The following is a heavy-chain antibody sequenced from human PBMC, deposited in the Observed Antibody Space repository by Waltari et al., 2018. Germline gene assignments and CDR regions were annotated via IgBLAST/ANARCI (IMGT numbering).Heavy chain of an antibody. Sequence: QVQLQESGPGLVXPSETLSLTCTVSGGSISTXYWGWIRQPPGKGLEWIGYIYFGGNTNYNPSLKSRVTISVDTSTNKFSLKVSSVTAADTALYYCVRXRINWNYEGPRFDXWXXGTLVTVSS. CDR1: GGSISTXY. D-gene: IGHD1-7*01. CDR2: IYFGGNT. J-gene: IGHJ4*02. CDR3: VRXRINWNYEGPRFDX. V-gene: IGHV4-59*01.